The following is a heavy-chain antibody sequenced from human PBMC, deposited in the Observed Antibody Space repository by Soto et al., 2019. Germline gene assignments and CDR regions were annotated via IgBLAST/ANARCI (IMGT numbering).Heavy chain of an antibody. CDR1: GGSISSTPYY. Sequence: KLSETLSLTCSVSGGSISSTPYYWGWIRQPPGKGLEWLGTIYYSGTTSYNPSLKSRVIISVDTSNNQFFLKLRSVTAADTAVYYCARHRQYYDTSGYQQRYFDYWGQGTQVTVSS. CDR2: IYYSGTT. V-gene: IGHV4-39*01. CDR3: ARHRQYYDTSGYQQRYFDY. D-gene: IGHD3-22*01. J-gene: IGHJ4*02.